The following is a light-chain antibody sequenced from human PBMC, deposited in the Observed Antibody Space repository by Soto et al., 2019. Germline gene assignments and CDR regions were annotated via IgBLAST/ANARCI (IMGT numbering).Light chain of an antibody. J-gene: IGKJ1*01. CDR1: QSVSSSY. CDR3: QQYGSSRWT. Sequence: EIVLTQSPGTLSLSPGERATLSCRASQSVSSSYLAWYQQKPGQAPRLLIYGASSRATGIPDRFSGSASGTDFTLTISRVEPEDFAVYYCQQYGSSRWTFGQGTKVEIK. CDR2: GAS. V-gene: IGKV3-20*01.